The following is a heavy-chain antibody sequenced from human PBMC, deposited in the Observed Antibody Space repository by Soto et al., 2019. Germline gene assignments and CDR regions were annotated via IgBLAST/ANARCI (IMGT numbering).Heavy chain of an antibody. CDR2: MNPKSGGA. CDR1: GYTFTDYY. J-gene: IGHJ3*02. Sequence: ASVKVSCKTSGYTFTDYYTHWVRQAPGQGLEWMGWMNPKSGGAYFAQKFQGRVTLTRDTSIGTAYIEVNSLTSDDTAVYFCTRENIDSSVGLYDAFDIWGQGTTVTVSS. V-gene: IGHV1-2*02. D-gene: IGHD6-13*01. CDR3: TRENIDSSVGLYDAFDI.